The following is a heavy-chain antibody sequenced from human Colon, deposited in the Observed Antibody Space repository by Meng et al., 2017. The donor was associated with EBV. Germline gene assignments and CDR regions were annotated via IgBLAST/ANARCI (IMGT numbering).Heavy chain of an antibody. D-gene: IGHD1-26*01. CDR1: GGSFSGYY. Sequence: GQRQQWGAGLLKPSETLPLTCAVYGGSFSGYYWSWIRQPPEKGLEWIGEINHSGSTNYNPSLKSRVTISVDTSKKQFSLKLSSVTAADTAVYYCARGPGGSYYLYYFDYWGQGTLVTSPQ. J-gene: IGHJ4*02. CDR3: ARGPGGSYYLYYFDY. V-gene: IGHV4-34*01. CDR2: INHSGST.